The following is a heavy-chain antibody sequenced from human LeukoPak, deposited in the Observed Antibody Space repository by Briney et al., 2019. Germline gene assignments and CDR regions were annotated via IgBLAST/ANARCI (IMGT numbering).Heavy chain of an antibody. J-gene: IGHJ4*02. Sequence: GESLKISCESSGFSFTNYWIAWVRQMPGKGLEWMGIIYAGDSHTRYSPSFQGQFTISADKSIGTAYLQWSSLKASDTAMYYCARRYSSGWTFDYWGQGTLVTASS. CDR3: ARRYSSGWTFDY. CDR1: GFSFTNYW. D-gene: IGHD6-19*01. V-gene: IGHV5-51*01. CDR2: IYAGDSHT.